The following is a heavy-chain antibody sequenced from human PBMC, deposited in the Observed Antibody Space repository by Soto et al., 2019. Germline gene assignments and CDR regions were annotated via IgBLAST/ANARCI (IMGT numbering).Heavy chain of an antibody. CDR1: GFTFSSYA. CDR3: APEGDTAMVFDY. V-gene: IGHV3-30-3*01. CDR2: ISYDGSNK. J-gene: IGHJ4*02. Sequence: GGSLRLSCAASGFTFSSYAMHWVRQAPGKGLEWVAVISYDGSNKYYADSVKGRFTISRDNSKNTLYLQMNSLRAEDTAVYYCAPEGDTAMVFDYWGQGTLVTVSS. D-gene: IGHD5-18*01.